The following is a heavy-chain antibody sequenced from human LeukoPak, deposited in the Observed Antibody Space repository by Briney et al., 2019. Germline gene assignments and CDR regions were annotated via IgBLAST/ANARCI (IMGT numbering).Heavy chain of an antibody. V-gene: IGHV1-8*01. CDR1: GYTFTNYD. J-gene: IGHJ4*02. CDR2: MNPNSGNT. D-gene: IGHD5-12*01. Sequence: ASVKVSCKASGYTFTNYDINWVRQAAGQGLEWMGWMNPNSGNTGYAQKFQGRVTMTRNTSINTTYMELTSLTSEDTAVYYCARDIGDPLDYWGQGTLVTVSS. CDR3: ARDIGDPLDY.